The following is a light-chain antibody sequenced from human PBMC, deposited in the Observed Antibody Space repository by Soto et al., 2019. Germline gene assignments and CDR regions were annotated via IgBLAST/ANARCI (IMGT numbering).Light chain of an antibody. CDR3: QQYYSSPRT. Sequence: DIVITQSPYSLAVALCERATIDCRCIETILSSSNNRNCLAWYQQKPGQPPKLLVYWASTRESGVPDRFSGSGSGTDFTLTISSLQAEDVAVYFCQQYYSSPRTFGQGTKVDIK. CDR1: ETILSSSNNRNC. CDR2: WAS. V-gene: IGKV4-1*01. J-gene: IGKJ1*01.